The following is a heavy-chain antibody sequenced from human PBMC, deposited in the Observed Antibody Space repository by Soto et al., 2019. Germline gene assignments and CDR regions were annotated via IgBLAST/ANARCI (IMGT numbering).Heavy chain of an antibody. V-gene: IGHV1-69*13. CDR1: GGTFSSYA. Sequence: SVKVSCKASGGTFSSYAISWVRQAPGQGLEWMGGIIPIFGTANYAQKFQGRVTITADESTSTAYMELSSLRSEGTAVYYCARQGPGIYYYYGMDVWGQGTTVTV. D-gene: IGHD3-10*01. J-gene: IGHJ6*02. CDR2: IIPIFGTA. CDR3: ARQGPGIYYYYGMDV.